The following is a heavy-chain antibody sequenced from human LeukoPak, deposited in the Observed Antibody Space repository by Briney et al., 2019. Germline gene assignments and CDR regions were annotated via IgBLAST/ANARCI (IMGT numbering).Heavy chain of an antibody. Sequence: ASVKVSCKASGGTFSSYAISWVRQAPGQGLEWMGGIIPIFGTANYAQKFQGRVTITTDESTSTAYMELSSLRSGDTAVYYCARDCSSTSCHLYYYGMDVWGQGTTVTVSS. CDR2: IIPIFGTA. CDR1: GGTFSSYA. V-gene: IGHV1-69*05. J-gene: IGHJ6*02. CDR3: ARDCSSTSCHLYYYGMDV. D-gene: IGHD2-2*01.